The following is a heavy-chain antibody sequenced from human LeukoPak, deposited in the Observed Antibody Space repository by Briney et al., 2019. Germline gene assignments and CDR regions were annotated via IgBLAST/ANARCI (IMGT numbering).Heavy chain of an antibody. CDR2: ISGNGGNT. V-gene: IGHV3-23*01. CDR3: ARAIVYWFFDL. D-gene: IGHD3-22*01. J-gene: IGHJ2*01. CDR1: GFTVSSNY. Sequence: PGGSLRLSCAASGFTVSSNYMSWVRQAPGKGLEWVSAISGNGGNTYYADSVKGRFTISRDNSKNTLYLQMNSLRAEDTALYYCARAIVYWFFDLWGRGTLVTVSS.